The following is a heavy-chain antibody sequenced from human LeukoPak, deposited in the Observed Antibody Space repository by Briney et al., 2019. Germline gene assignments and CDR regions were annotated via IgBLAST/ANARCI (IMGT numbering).Heavy chain of an antibody. Sequence: GASVKVSCKASGYTFTSYGISWVRQAPGQGLEWMGWISAYNGNTNYAQKLQGRVTMTTDTSTSTAYMELSRLRSDDTAVYYCARAADIVGYYYYYYYMDVWGKGTTVTVSS. CDR3: ARAADIVGYYYYYYYMDV. CDR2: ISAYNGNT. D-gene: IGHD5-12*01. CDR1: GYTFTSYG. J-gene: IGHJ6*03. V-gene: IGHV1-18*01.